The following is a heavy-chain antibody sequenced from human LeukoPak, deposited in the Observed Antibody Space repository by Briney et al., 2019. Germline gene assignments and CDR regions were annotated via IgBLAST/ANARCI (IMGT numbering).Heavy chain of an antibody. J-gene: IGHJ6*02. Sequence: ASVKVSCKASGYTFTGYYMHWVRQAPGQGLEWMGWINPNSGGTNYAQKFQGRVTMTRDTSISTAYMELSRLRSDDTAVYYCARSIVVATIDYYSYGMDVWGQGTTVTVSS. D-gene: IGHD5-12*01. CDR3: ARSIVVATIDYYSYGMDV. CDR1: GYTFTGYY. V-gene: IGHV1-2*02. CDR2: INPNSGGT.